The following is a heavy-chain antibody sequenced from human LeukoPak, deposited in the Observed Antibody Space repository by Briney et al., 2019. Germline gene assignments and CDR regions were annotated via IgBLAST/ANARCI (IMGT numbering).Heavy chain of an antibody. Sequence: SETLSLTCVVSGASISSSNWWSWVRQPPEKGLGWIGEISHSGSTKYTPSLKSRVTISMDKSKNQFYLKLSSVTDADTAVYYCARSAGWWSLDYWGQGALVTVSS. CDR3: ARSAGWWSLDY. CDR2: ISHSGST. V-gene: IGHV4-4*02. D-gene: IGHD6-19*01. CDR1: GASISSSNW. J-gene: IGHJ4*02.